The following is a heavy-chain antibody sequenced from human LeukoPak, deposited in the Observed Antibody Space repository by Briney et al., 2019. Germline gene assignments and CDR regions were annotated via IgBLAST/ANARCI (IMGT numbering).Heavy chain of an antibody. J-gene: IGHJ4*02. CDR2: TYYRSKWYN. CDR1: GDSVSSNSAA. D-gene: IGHD4-17*01. CDR3: AGAYGTYLHFDY. V-gene: IGHV6-1*01. Sequence: SQTLSPTCAISGDSVSSNSAAWNWIRQSPSRGLEWLGRTYYRSKWYNEYAVSVKSRLSITPDTSKNHFSLQLNFVTPEDTATYYCAGAYGTYLHFDYWGQGSLVTVSS.